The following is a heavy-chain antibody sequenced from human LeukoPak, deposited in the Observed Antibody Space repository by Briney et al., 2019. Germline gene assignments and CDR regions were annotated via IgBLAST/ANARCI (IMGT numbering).Heavy chain of an antibody. CDR1: GGTFSGYY. V-gene: IGHV4-34*01. CDR2: INHSGST. J-gene: IGHJ5*02. D-gene: IGHD6-6*01. Sequence: SETLSLTCAVYGGTFSGYYWSWIRQPPGKGLEWIGEINHSGSTNYNPSLKSRVTISVDTSKNQFSLKLSSVTAADTAVYYCARDPNIAARLNWFDPWGQGTLVTVSS. CDR3: ARDPNIAARLNWFDP.